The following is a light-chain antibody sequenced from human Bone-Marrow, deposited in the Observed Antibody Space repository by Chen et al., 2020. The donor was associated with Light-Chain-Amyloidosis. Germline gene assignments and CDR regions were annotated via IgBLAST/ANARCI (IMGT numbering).Light chain of an antibody. J-gene: IGLJ3*02. CDR2: DYS. Sequence: SYVLTQPSSVSVAPGQPATIACGGNNMGSTSVHWYQQTPGQAPLLVVYDYSDRPSGIPARLSGSNSGNTATLTISRVEAGDEADYYCQVWDRSSDRPVFGGGTKLTVL. CDR1: NMGSTS. CDR3: QVWDRSSDRPV. V-gene: IGLV3-21*02.